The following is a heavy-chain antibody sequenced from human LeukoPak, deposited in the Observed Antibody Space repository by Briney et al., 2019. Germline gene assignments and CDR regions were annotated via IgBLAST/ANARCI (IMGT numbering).Heavy chain of an antibody. CDR1: GDTFTYYH. V-gene: IGHV1-8*03. J-gene: IGHJ4*02. CDR3: ARTTSMTASGYDY. Sequence: GASVKVSCKASGDTFTYYHINWVRQASGQGLEWMTWINPDTGDKGYARKFQDRVTITTDTSISTAYMELSSLSSEDTAVYFCARTTSMTASGYDYWGQGTLVTVSS. CDR2: INPDTGDK. D-gene: IGHD2-21*02.